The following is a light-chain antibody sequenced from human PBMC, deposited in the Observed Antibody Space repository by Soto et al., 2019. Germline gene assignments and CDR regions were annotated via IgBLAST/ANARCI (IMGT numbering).Light chain of an antibody. V-gene: IGLV2-11*01. CDR2: DVS. CDR3: CSYAGSYTWV. Sequence: QSALTQPRSVSGSPGQSVTISCTGTSSDVGRYNYVSWYQQHPGKAPKLMIYDVSNRPSGIPDRFFGSKSGNTASLTISGLQGEDEADYYCCSYAGSYTWVFGGGTKLTVL. J-gene: IGLJ3*02. CDR1: SSDVGRYNY.